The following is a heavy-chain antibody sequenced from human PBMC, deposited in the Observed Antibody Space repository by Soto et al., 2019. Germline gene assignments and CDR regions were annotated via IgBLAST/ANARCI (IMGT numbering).Heavy chain of an antibody. J-gene: IGHJ4*02. CDR3: AKASARPPATPYYFDY. Sequence: GGSLRLSCAASGFTFSSYAMSWVRQAPGKGLEWVSAISGSGGSTYYADSVKGRFTISRDNSKNTLYLQMNSLRAEDTAVYYCAKASARPPATPYYFDYWGQGTLVTVSS. CDR2: ISGSGGST. V-gene: IGHV3-23*01. CDR1: GFTFSSYA.